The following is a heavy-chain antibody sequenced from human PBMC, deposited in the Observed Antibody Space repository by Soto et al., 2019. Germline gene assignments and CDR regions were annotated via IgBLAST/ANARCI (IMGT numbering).Heavy chain of an antibody. CDR1: GFNFRNYD. V-gene: IGHV3-13*04. CDR2: IGTIGDT. D-gene: IGHD6-13*01. CDR3: AREIREAVGRGHHYYGIDL. J-gene: IGHJ6*02. Sequence: GGSLRLSCAASGFNFRNYDMHWVRHVPGKGLEWVSAIGTIGDTYYRDSVKGRFTISREDAKYSLYLQMNSLTAGDTAVYYCAREIREAVGRGHHYYGIDLWGQGTKVTVSS.